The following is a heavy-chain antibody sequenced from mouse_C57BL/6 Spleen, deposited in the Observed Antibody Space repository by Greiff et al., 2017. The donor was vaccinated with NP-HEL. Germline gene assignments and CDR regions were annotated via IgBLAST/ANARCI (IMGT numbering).Heavy chain of an antibody. CDR2: LYPSDSET. CDR3: ARRGTGAWYFDV. CDR1: GYTFTSYW. J-gene: IGHJ1*03. V-gene: IGHV1-61*01. Sequence: QVQLQQPGAELVRPGSSVKLSCKASGYTFTSYWMDWVKQRPGQGLEWIGNLYPSDSETHYNQKFKDKATLTVDKSSSTAYMQLSSLTSEDSAVYYCARRGTGAWYFDVWGTGTTVTVSS. D-gene: IGHD4-1*01.